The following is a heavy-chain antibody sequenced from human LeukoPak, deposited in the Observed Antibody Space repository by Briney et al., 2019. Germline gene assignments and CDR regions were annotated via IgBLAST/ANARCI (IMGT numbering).Heavy chain of an antibody. CDR2: IYYGGTT. V-gene: IGHV4-59*01. CDR1: GGSISYYY. CDR3: AREDPQTTVPEGMDV. J-gene: IGHJ6*02. D-gene: IGHD4-17*01. Sequence: SETLSLTCTVSGGSISYYYWSWIRQSPGKGLEWIGYIYYGGTTNYNPSLNSRVTISVDTSKNQFSLQLRSVTAPDTAVYYCAREDPQTTVPEGMDVWGQGTTVTVSS.